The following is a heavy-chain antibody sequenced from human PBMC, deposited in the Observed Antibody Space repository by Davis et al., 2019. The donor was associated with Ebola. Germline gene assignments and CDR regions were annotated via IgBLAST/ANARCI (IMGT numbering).Heavy chain of an antibody. V-gene: IGHV4-30-2*03. J-gene: IGHJ4*02. CDR1: GGSISSGGYS. Sequence: SETLSLTCAVSGGSISSGGYSWSWIRQPPGKGLEWIGYIYHSGSTYYNPSLKSRVTISVDTSKNQFSLKLSSVTAADTAVYYCAIPNTYYYDSSGYYGQYYFDYWGQGTLVTVSS. CDR3: AIPNTYYYDSSGYYGQYYFDY. CDR2: IYHSGST. D-gene: IGHD3-22*01.